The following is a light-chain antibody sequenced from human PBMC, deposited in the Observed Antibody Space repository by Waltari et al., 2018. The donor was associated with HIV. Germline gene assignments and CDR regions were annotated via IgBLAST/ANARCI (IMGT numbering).Light chain of an antibody. CDR2: GAT. CDR1: QSVSSSY. Sequence: EIVLTQSPGTLSLSPGERATLSCRVSQSVSSSYLAWYQQKPGQAPRLLISGATSRATCIPDRFSGSGSGTDFTLTISRLEPEDFALYFCQQYAYSPWTFGQGTKVEIK. V-gene: IGKV3-20*01. J-gene: IGKJ1*01. CDR3: QQYAYSPWT.